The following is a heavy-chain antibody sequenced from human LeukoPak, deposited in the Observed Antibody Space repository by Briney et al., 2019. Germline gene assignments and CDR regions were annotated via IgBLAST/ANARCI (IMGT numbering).Heavy chain of an antibody. D-gene: IGHD2-15*01. V-gene: IGHV3-23*01. J-gene: IGHJ4*02. CDR1: GFTFSSFA. CDR3: AKNPISGYSYFDY. CDR2: ITVGGGST. Sequence: GGSLRLSCAASGFTFSSFAINWVRQAPGTGLEWVSTITVGGGSTHYADSVKGRFIISRDTSTLYLQMNSLRADDTAVYYCAKNPISGYSYFDYSGQGTLVTVSS.